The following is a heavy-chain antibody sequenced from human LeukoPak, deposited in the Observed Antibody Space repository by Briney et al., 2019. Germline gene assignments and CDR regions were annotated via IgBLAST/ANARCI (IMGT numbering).Heavy chain of an antibody. J-gene: IGHJ4*02. CDR1: GFAFSNYA. CDR3: AKWGDYDILTGYYDSDY. Sequence: GGSLRLSCAASGFAFSNYAMSWVRQAPGKGLEWVSAVSGRDDSTYYADSVKGRSTISRDNSKNTLYLQMNSLRAEDTAVYYCAKWGDYDILTGYYDSDYWGQGTLVTVSS. CDR2: VSGRDDST. D-gene: IGHD3-9*01. V-gene: IGHV3-23*01.